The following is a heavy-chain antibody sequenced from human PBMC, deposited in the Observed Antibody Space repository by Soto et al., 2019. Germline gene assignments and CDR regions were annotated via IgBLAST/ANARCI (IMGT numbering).Heavy chain of an antibody. CDR1: GGSISAYY. CDR2: IYYSGST. V-gene: IGHV4-59*08. Sequence: SDTLSLTCTVSGGSISAYYWSWIRPPPGKAMEYIGYIYYSGSTYYSPSLRSRVPISVDTSKKNFSLKLMSVTAADTAVYYCARLGSLHLSSSWEGWFDPWGQGALVTVSS. J-gene: IGHJ5*02. D-gene: IGHD6-13*01. CDR3: ARLGSLHLSSSWEGWFDP.